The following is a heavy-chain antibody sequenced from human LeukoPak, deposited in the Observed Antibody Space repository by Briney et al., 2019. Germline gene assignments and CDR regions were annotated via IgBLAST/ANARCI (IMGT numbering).Heavy chain of an antibody. J-gene: IGHJ5*02. CDR3: ARQTGAGLFILP. D-gene: IGHD3-9*01. V-gene: IGHV4-39*01. CDR1: GDSISSSSSY. CDR2: SYYSGNT. Sequence: SETLSLTCTVSGDSISSSSSYWGWIRQPPGKGLEWIGSSYYSGNTYYNTSLKSRVTLSVDTSKNQFSLKLSSVTAADTAVYFCARQTGAGLFILPGSQGTLVTVSS.